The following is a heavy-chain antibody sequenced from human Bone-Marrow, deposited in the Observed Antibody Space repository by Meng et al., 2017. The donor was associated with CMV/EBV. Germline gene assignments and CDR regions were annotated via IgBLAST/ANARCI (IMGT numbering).Heavy chain of an antibody. Sequence: GGSLRLSCAASGFTFSSYAMHWVRQAPGKGLEWVAVITYDGSNKHYADPVKGRFTISRDNSKNTLYLKMNSLRAEDTAVYYCTRHVGGHVVVITPVFDYWGQGTLVTVSS. CDR3: TRHVGGHVVVITPVFDY. V-gene: IGHV3-30*04. CDR2: ITYDGSNK. D-gene: IGHD3-22*01. CDR1: GFTFSSYA. J-gene: IGHJ4*02.